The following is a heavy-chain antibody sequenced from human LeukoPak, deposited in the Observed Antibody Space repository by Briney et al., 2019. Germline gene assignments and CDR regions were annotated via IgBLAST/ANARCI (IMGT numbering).Heavy chain of an antibody. CDR2: IVPVFYTP. CDR1: GGIFSDYS. V-gene: IGHV1-69*06. Sequence: SVKVSCKTSGGIFSDYSVNWVRQAPGQGLEWFGKIVPVFYTPLYAQKFAGRVAITADKATNTTYLELTSLTSDDTAVYFCGRDRRTFGDCEIAYWGQGTLVTVSP. J-gene: IGHJ4*02. D-gene: IGHD2-21*02. CDR3: GRDRRTFGDCEIAY.